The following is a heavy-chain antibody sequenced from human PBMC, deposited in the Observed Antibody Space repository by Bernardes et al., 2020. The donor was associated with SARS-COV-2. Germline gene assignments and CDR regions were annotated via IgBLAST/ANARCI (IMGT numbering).Heavy chain of an antibody. CDR1: GYTFTNDW. V-gene: IGHV5-51*01. J-gene: IGHJ4*02. D-gene: IGHD4-17*01. CDR2: MYPGDSDT. CDR3: ARGNTGRNYFDY. Sequence: GASLKISCKTSGYTFTNDWIGWVRQMPGKGLEWVGIMYPGDSDTRYGPSFQGQVTISADKSISTAFLQWTSLKASDTAMYYCARGNTGRNYFDYWGQGTLVSVSS.